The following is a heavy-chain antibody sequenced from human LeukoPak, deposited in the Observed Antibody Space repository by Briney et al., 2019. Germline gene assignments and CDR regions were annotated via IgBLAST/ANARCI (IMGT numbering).Heavy chain of an antibody. CDR2: IKQDGSEK. CDR3: AGSRRYYDSSGYPQGWYFDL. CDR1: GFTFSTYW. J-gene: IGHJ2*01. V-gene: IGHV3-7*01. D-gene: IGHD3-22*01. Sequence: PGGSLRLSCAASGFTFSTYWMSWVRQAPGKGLEWVANIKQDGSEKHYVDSVKGRFTISRDNAKNSLYLQMHSLRAEDTAVYYCAGSRRYYDSSGYPQGWYFDLWGRGTLVTVSS.